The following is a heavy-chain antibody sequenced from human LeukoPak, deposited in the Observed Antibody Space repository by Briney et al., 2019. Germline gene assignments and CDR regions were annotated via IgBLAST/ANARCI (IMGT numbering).Heavy chain of an antibody. J-gene: IGHJ4*02. CDR3: ARAGWIITSGIDY. Sequence: SEALSLTCGVSGYSISRGYYWAWIRQPPGKGLEWIGTIYHTGSTYYTPSLGSRVTISVDTSKNEFSLNLNSVTAADTAVYYCARAGWIITSGIDYWGQGALVTVSS. CDR1: GYSISRGYY. V-gene: IGHV4-38-2*01. D-gene: IGHD3-10*01. CDR2: IYHTGST.